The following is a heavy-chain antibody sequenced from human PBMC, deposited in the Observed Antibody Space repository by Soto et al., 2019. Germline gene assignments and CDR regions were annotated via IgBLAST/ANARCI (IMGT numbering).Heavy chain of an antibody. Sequence: QVQLQQSGPGLVKPSQTLSLTCDISWDSVSNNGATWNWIRQSPSRGIEWLGRAYYRSQWRYDYATSVRSRVTIIPVTTNNPFSLQLNSVPPEDTAVYFCARDPTDFLSGLAHWGQGILVTVSS. D-gene: IGHD1-26*01. CDR1: WDSVSNNGAT. CDR3: ARDPTDFLSGLAH. J-gene: IGHJ4*02. CDR2: AYYRSQWRY. V-gene: IGHV6-1*01.